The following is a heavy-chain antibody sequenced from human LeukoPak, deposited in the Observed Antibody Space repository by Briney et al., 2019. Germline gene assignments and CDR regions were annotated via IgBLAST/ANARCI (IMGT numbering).Heavy chain of an antibody. CDR1: GYTFTSYG. J-gene: IGHJ5*02. D-gene: IGHD3-10*01. Sequence: GASVKVSCKASGYTFTSYGISWVRQAPGQGLEWMEWISAYSDSTNYAKKLQGRVTMTTDTSTSTAYMELRSLRSDDTAVYYCAFAESITMVRGVLNWFDPWGQGTLVTVSS. V-gene: IGHV1-18*01. CDR3: AFAESITMVRGVLNWFDP. CDR2: ISAYSDST.